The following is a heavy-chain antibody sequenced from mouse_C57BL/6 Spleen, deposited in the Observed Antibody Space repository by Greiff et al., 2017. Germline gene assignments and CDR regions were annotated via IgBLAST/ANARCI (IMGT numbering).Heavy chain of an antibody. V-gene: IGHV5-17*01. CDR1: GFTFSDYG. CDR3: ARPLCDGPWFAY. D-gene: IGHD2-3*01. J-gene: IGHJ3*01. Sequence: EVMLVESGGGLVKPGGSLKLSCAASGFTFSDYGMPWVRQAPEKGLEWVAYISSGSSTIYYADTVKGRFTISRDNAKNTLFLRMTSLRSEDTAMYYCARPLCDGPWFAYWGQGTLVTVSA. CDR2: ISSGSSTI.